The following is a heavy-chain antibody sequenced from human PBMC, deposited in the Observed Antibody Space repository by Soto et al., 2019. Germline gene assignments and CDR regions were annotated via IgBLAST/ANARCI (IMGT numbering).Heavy chain of an antibody. Sequence: GGSLRLSCAASGFTFSSYEMNWVRQAPGKGLEWVSYISSSGSTIYYADSVKGRFTISRDNAKNSLYLQMNSLRAEDTAVYYCESPVDTAMDPDYWGQGTLVTVCS. J-gene: IGHJ4*02. V-gene: IGHV3-48*03. D-gene: IGHD5-18*01. CDR3: ESPVDTAMDPDY. CDR2: ISSSGSTI. CDR1: GFTFSSYE.